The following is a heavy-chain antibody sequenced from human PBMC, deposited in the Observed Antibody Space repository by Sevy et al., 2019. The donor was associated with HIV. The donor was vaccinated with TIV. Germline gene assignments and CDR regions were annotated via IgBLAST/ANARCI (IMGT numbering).Heavy chain of an antibody. CDR2: ISGSGGSGDKT. V-gene: IGHV3-23*01. CDR3: ARKYDSSGYFDY. D-gene: IGHD3-22*01. J-gene: IGHJ5*01. CDR1: RFTFSSYA. Sequence: GGSLRLSCAASRFTFSSYAMNWVRQAPGKGLEWVSGISGSGGSGDKTNYADSVKGRFTISRDDSKSSLYLQLNSLRAEDTAIYYCARKYDSSGYFDYWGHGTLVTVSS.